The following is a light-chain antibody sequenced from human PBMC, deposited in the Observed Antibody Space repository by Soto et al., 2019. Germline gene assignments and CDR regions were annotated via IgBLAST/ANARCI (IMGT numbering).Light chain of an antibody. Sequence: EVVMTQSPASLSASPGERVTLSCRASQNIRSSLAWYQQRPGQAPRLLIYGASNRATGIPDRFSGSGSGTDFTLTISRMEPEDFAVYYCQQYKNWPPITFGQGTKVDIK. CDR2: GAS. V-gene: IGKV3D-15*01. CDR1: QNIRSS. CDR3: QQYKNWPPIT. J-gene: IGKJ1*01.